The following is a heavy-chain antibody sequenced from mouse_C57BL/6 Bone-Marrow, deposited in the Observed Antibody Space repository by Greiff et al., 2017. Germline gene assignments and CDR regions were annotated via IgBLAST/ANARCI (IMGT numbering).Heavy chain of an antibody. D-gene: IGHD2-2*01. CDR2: IFPGSGST. V-gene: IGHV1-75*01. J-gene: IGHJ4*01. CDR3: AREGLRRYAMDY. CDR1: GYTFTDYY. Sequence: QVHVKQSGPELVKPGASVKISCKASGYTFTDYYINWVKQRPGQGLEWIGWIFPGSGSTYYNEKFKGKATLTVDKSSSTAYMLLSSLTSEDSAVXFCAREGLRRYAMDYWGQGTSVTVSS.